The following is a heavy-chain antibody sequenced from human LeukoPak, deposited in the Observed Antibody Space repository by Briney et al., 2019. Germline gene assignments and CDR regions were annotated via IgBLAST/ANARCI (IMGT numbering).Heavy chain of an antibody. D-gene: IGHD6-19*01. CDR2: ISGSGGST. CDR1: GFTFRSYA. Sequence: GSLRLSCAASGFTFRSYAMRRVRQAPGPGLEWGSAISGSGGSTHYADSVKGRFTISRDKSKDTLYLQMNSLRAEDTAVYYCAKEAWQWLVPGLFDYWGQGTLVTVSS. V-gene: IGHV3-23*01. CDR3: AKEAWQWLVPGLFDY. J-gene: IGHJ4*02.